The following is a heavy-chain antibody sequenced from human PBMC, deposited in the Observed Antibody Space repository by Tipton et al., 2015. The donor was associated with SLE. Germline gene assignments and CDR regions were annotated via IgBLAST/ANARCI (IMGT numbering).Heavy chain of an antibody. CDR2: ISTSGST. CDR1: GDSISGGSYY. J-gene: IGHJ4*02. D-gene: IGHD5-24*01. V-gene: IGHV4-61*02. CDR3: ARKRLDGYHPFDY. Sequence: TLSLTCTVSGDSISGGSYYWNWIRQPAGKGLEWVGRISTSGSTNYNPSLKSRVSISIDRSKNQFSLKLSSVTAADTAIYYCARKRLDGYHPFDYWGPGTVVTVSS.